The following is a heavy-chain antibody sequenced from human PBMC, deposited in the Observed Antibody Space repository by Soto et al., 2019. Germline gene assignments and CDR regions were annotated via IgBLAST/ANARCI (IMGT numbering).Heavy chain of an antibody. Sequence: GGSLRLSCAASGFTFSSYAMHWVRQAPGKGLEWVAVISYDGSNKYYADSVKGRFTISRDNSKNTLYLQMNSLRAEDTAVYYCARDESGNTMVRGVINSGGMDVWGQWTTVTVSS. V-gene: IGHV3-30-3*01. CDR2: ISYDGSNK. CDR3: ARDESGNTMVRGVINSGGMDV. CDR1: GFTFSSYA. D-gene: IGHD3-10*01. J-gene: IGHJ6*02.